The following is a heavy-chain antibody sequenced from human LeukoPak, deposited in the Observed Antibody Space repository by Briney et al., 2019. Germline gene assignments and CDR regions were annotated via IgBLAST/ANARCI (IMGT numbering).Heavy chain of an antibody. CDR2: IKQDGSEK. J-gene: IGHJ4*02. CDR1: GFTFSSYW. V-gene: IGHV3-7*01. D-gene: IGHD3-3*01. Sequence: GGSLRLSCAASGFTFSSYWMSWVRQAPGKGLEWVANIKQDGSEKYYVDSVKGRFTISRDNAKNSLYLQMNSLRAEDTAVYYCARDRGAIFGVPYYFDYWGQGTLVTVSS. CDR3: ARDRGAIFGVPYYFDY.